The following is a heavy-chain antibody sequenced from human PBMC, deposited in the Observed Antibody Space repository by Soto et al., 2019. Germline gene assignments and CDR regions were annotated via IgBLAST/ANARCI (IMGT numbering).Heavy chain of an antibody. V-gene: IGHV1-18*01. CDR3: ASFQYSSSSGWFDP. D-gene: IGHD6-6*01. Sequence: ASVKVSCKASGYTFTSYGISWVRQAPGQGLEWMGWISAYNGNTNYAQKLQGRVTMTTDTSTSTAYMELRSLRSDDTAVYYCASFQYSSSSGWFDPWGQGTLVTVSS. J-gene: IGHJ5*02. CDR2: ISAYNGNT. CDR1: GYTFTSYG.